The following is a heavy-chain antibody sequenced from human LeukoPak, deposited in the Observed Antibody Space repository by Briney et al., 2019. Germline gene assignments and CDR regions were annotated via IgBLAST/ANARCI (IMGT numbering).Heavy chain of an antibody. CDR1: GGTFSSYA. CDR2: IIPIFGTA. J-gene: IGHJ4*02. Sequence: ASVKVSCKASGGTFSSYAISWVRQAPGQGLEWMGGIIPIFGTANYAQKSQGRVTITADESTSTAYMELSSLRSEDTAVYYCARGISIVGATHFDYWGQGTLVTVSS. CDR3: ARGISIVGATHFDY. V-gene: IGHV1-69*13. D-gene: IGHD1-26*01.